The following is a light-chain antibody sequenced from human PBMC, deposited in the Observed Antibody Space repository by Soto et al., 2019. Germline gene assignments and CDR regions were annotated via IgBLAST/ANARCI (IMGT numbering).Light chain of an antibody. V-gene: IGKV1-33*01. CDR2: DAS. CDR3: QQYDRLPIT. CDR1: QDILDY. J-gene: IGKJ5*01. Sequence: DIQMTQSPSSLSASVGDRVTITCQASQDILDYLNWYQQKPGKAPKLLIYDASNLATGVPSRFSGSGSGTDFTFAISSLQPEDIATYYCQQYDRLPITFGQGTRLEIK.